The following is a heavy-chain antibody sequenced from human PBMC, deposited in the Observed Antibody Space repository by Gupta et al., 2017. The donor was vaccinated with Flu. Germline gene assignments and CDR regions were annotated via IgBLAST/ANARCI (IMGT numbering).Heavy chain of an antibody. Sequence: QVQLQESGPGLVKPSQTLSLTCTVSGGSISSGGYYWSWIRQHPGKGLEWIGYIYYSGSTYYNPSRKSRVTISVDTSKNQFSLKLSSVTAADTAVYYCAREVVGDYVWGSYRAFDPWGQGTLVTVSS. CDR2: IYYSGST. D-gene: IGHD3-16*02. J-gene: IGHJ5*02. CDR3: AREVVGDYVWGSYRAFDP. V-gene: IGHV4-31*03. CDR1: GGSISSGGYY.